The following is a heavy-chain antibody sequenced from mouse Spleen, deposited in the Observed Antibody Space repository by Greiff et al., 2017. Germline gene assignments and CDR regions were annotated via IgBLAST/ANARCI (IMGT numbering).Heavy chain of an antibody. V-gene: IGHV1-53*01. J-gene: IGHJ1*01. CDR3: ARSSLLRRYFDV. D-gene: IGHD1-2*01. Sequence: QVQLQQSGTELVKPGASVKLSCKASGYTFTSYWMHWVKQRPGQGLEWIGNINPSNGGTNYNEKFKDKATLTVDKSSSTAYMQLSSLTSEDSAVYYCARSSLLRRYFDVWGAGTTVTVSS. CDR2: INPSNGGT. CDR1: GYTFTSYW.